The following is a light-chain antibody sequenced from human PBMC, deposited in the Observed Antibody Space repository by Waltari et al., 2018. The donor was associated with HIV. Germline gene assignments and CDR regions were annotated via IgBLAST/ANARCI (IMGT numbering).Light chain of an antibody. Sequence: QSVLTQPPSTSGTPGQRVTISHSGTTSNIGSQAVTWSQQLPGTAPKLVIYTSHQRMPGVPDRFTGSKSGTSASLAISGLQSEDEAHYYCAVWDASLNGNVIFGGGTKLTVL. CDR3: AVWDASLNGNVI. CDR2: TSH. J-gene: IGLJ2*01. CDR1: TSNIGSQA. V-gene: IGLV1-44*01.